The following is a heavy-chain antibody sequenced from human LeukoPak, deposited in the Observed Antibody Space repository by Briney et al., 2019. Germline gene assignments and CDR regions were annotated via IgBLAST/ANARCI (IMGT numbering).Heavy chain of an antibody. D-gene: IGHD3-22*01. V-gene: IGHV1-8*01. Sequence: ASVKVSCKASGYTFTSYDINWVRQATGQGLEWMGWMNPNSGNTGYAQKFQGRVTMTRNTSISTAYMELSSLRSEGTAVYYCARSTSGYYYDSSGYYGEFDYWGQGTLVTVSS. J-gene: IGHJ4*02. CDR1: GYTFTSYD. CDR2: MNPNSGNT. CDR3: ARSTSGYYYDSSGYYGEFDY.